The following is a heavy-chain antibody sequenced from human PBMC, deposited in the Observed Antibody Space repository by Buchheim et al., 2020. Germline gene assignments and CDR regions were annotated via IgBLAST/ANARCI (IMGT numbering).Heavy chain of an antibody. Sequence: EVQLLESGGGLVQPGGSLRLSCAASGFTFSSYAMSWVRQAPGKGLEWVSAISGSGGSTYYADSVTGRFTTSRDNSKNTQYLQMNSLRAEDTAVYYYAKGIVQCSSTSCYDIAARGYCFDFWGQGTL. CDR3: AKGIVQCSSTSCYDIAARGYCFDF. V-gene: IGHV3-23*01. CDR2: ISGSGGST. D-gene: IGHD2-2*01. CDR1: GFTFSSYA. J-gene: IGHJ4*02.